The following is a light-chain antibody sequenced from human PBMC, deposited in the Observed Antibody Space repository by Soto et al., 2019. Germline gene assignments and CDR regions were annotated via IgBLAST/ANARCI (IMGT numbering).Light chain of an antibody. CDR2: GAS. J-gene: IGKJ3*01. Sequence: EIVMTQSQATLSVSPGERATLSCRASQSVSRNLAWYQQKPGQAPRLLIYGASTRATGIPARFSGSGSGTEFTLTISSLQSEDFAVYYCQQYNNWPFTFGPGTKVDIK. V-gene: IGKV3-15*01. CDR3: QQYNNWPFT. CDR1: QSVSRN.